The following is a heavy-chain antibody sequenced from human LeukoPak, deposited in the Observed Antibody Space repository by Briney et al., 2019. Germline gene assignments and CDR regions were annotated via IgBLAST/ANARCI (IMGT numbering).Heavy chain of an antibody. CDR1: GFPFSSYA. J-gene: IGHJ4*02. Sequence: GGSLTLSCAASGFPFSSYAISWVRHSPGKGLDLVGRIKSKTDGGTTDYAAPVKGRFTISRDDSKNTLYLQMNSLKTEDTAVYYCTTSFGELSSAPLYWGQGTLVTVSS. V-gene: IGHV3-15*01. CDR2: IKSKTDGGTT. CDR3: TTSFGELSSAPLY. D-gene: IGHD3-10*01.